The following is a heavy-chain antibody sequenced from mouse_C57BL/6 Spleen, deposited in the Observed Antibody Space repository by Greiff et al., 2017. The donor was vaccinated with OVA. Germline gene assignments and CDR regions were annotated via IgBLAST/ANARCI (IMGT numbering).Heavy chain of an antibody. J-gene: IGHJ4*01. V-gene: IGHV3-1*01. D-gene: IGHD1-1*01. CDR3: ARGGDYYGSSYDYAMDY. Sequence: EVQLQESGPGMVKPSQSLSLTCTVTGYSITSGYDWHWIRHFPGNKLEWMGYISYSGSTNYNPSLKSRISITHDTSKNHFFLKLNSVTTEDTATYYCARGGDYYGSSYDYAMDYWGQGTSVTVSS. CDR2: ISYSGST. CDR1: GYSITSGYD.